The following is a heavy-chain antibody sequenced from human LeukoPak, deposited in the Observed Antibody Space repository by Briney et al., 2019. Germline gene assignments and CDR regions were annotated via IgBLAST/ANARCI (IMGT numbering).Heavy chain of an antibody. CDR2: TNHSGST. Sequence: SETLSLTCAVYGGSFSGYYWSWIRQPPGKGLEWIGETNHSGSTNYNPSLKSRVTISVDTSKNQFSLKLSSVTAADTAVYYCARASPSRYCSSTSCYGYSYGSHGSPLDYWGQGTLVTVSS. V-gene: IGHV4-34*01. CDR1: GGSFSGYY. D-gene: IGHD2-2*01. J-gene: IGHJ4*02. CDR3: ARASPSRYCSSTSCYGYSYGSHGSPLDY.